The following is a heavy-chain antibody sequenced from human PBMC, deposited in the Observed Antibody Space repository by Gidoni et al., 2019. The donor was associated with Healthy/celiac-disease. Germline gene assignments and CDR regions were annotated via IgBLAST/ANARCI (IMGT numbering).Heavy chain of an antibody. CDR2: INAGNGNT. CDR3: ARDEGYSYGSIDY. Sequence: QVQLVQSGAEVKKPGASVKVSCKASGYTFTSYAMHWVRQAPGQRLEWMGWINAGNGNTKYSQKFQGRVTITRDTSASTAYMELSSLRSEDTAVYYCARDEGYSYGSIDYWGQGTLVTVSS. CDR1: GYTFTSYA. V-gene: IGHV1-3*01. J-gene: IGHJ4*02. D-gene: IGHD5-18*01.